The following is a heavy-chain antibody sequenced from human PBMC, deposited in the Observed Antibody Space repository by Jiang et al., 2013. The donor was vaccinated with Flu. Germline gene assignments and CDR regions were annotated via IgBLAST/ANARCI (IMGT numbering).Heavy chain of an antibody. V-gene: IGHV3-23*05. Sequence: YYADSVKGRFTISRDNSKNTLYLQMNSLRAEDTAVYYCAKVSSLLRFSTGDFDYWGQGTLVTVSS. J-gene: IGHJ4*02. D-gene: IGHD3-3*01. CDR3: AKVSSLLRFSTGDFDY.